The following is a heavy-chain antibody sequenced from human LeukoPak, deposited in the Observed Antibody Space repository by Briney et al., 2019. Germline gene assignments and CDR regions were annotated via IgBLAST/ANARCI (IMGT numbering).Heavy chain of an antibody. V-gene: IGHV3-48*04. D-gene: IGHD3-10*01. CDR3: ARDRPYYYARTYYYYYGMDV. CDR1: GFTFSSYS. J-gene: IGHJ6*02. Sequence: PGGSLRLSCAASGFTFSSYSMNWVRQAPGKGREWVSYISSSSSTIYYADSVKGRFTISRDNATNSLYLQMNSLRAKATAVYYSARDRPYYYARTYYYYYGMDVWGQGTTVTVSS. CDR2: ISSSSSTI.